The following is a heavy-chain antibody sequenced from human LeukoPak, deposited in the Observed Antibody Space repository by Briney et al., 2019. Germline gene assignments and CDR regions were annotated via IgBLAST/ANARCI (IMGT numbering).Heavy chain of an antibody. CDR3: ASDCSSTSCHDY. D-gene: IGHD2-2*01. J-gene: IGHJ4*02. Sequence: SVKVSCKASGYTFTSYDINWVRQATGQGLEWMGGIIPIFGTANYAQKFQGRVTITTDESTSTAYMELSSLRSEDTAVYYCASDCSSTSCHDYWGQGTLVTVSS. CDR2: IIPIFGTA. V-gene: IGHV1-69*05. CDR1: GYTFTSYD.